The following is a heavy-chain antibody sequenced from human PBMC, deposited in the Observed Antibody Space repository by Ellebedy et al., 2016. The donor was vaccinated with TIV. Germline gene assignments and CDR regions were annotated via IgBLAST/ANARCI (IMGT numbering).Heavy chain of an antibody. D-gene: IGHD3-16*01. CDR3: ARVSDYIWGSYPGVGAFDI. CDR2: IIPIFGTA. CDR1: GGTFSSYA. V-gene: IGHV1-69*13. Sequence: SVKVSCXASGGTFSSYAISWVRQAPGQGLEWMGGIIPIFGTANYAQKFQGRVTITADESTSTAYMELSSLRSEDTAVYYCARVSDYIWGSYPGVGAFDIWGQGTMVTVSS. J-gene: IGHJ3*02.